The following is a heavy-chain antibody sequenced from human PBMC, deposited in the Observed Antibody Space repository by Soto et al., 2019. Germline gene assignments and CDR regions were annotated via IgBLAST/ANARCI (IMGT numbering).Heavy chain of an antibody. CDR2: IIPIFGTA. V-gene: IGHV1-69*13. D-gene: IGHD6-13*01. J-gene: IGHJ5*02. CDR1: GGTFSSYA. Sequence: SVKVSCKASGGTFSSYAISWVRQSPGQGLEWMGGIIPIFGTANYAQKFQGRVTITADESTSTAYMELSSLRSEDTAVYYCAREEAAAAGEYNWFDPWGQGTLVTVSS. CDR3: AREEAAAAGEYNWFDP.